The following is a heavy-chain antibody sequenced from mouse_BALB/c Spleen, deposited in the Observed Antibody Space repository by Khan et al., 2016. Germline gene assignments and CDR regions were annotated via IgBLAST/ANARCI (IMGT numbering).Heavy chain of an antibody. J-gene: IGHJ3*01. V-gene: IGHV9-2-1*01. Sequence: QIQLVQSGPELKKPGETVKISCKASGYTFTDYSMHWVKQAPGKGLKWMGWINTETGEPTYADDFKGRFAFSLATSASTAYLQINNLKNEDTATYFCARGGPITTRFAYWGQGTLVTVSA. D-gene: IGHD1-1*01. CDR2: INTETGEP. CDR3: ARGGPITTRFAY. CDR1: GYTFTDYS.